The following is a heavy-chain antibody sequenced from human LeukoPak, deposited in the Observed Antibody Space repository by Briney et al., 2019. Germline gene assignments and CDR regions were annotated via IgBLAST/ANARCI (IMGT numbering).Heavy chain of an antibody. CDR2: IYYVGST. D-gene: IGHD3-22*01. CDR1: VGSISSYY. J-gene: IGHJ5*02. Sequence: PSETLSLTCTVSVGSISSYYWSWIRQPPGKGLEWIGYIYYVGSTNYNPSLKSRVTISVDTSKNQFSLKLSSVTAADTAVYYSARVDSYDSSGYYFNNWLDPSGQGTLVTVSS. V-gene: IGHV4-59*01. CDR3: ARVDSYDSSGYYFNNWLDP.